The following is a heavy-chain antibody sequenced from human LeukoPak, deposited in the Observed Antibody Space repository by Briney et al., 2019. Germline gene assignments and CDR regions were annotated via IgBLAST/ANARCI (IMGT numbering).Heavy chain of an antibody. CDR2: IIPILGIA. D-gene: IGHD3-22*01. Sequence: SVKVSCKASGGTFSSYAISWVRQAPGQGLEWMGRIIPILGIANYAQKFQGRVTITADKSTSTAYMELSSLRSEDTAVYYCARVYYDSSGYYHDAFDIWGQGTMVTVSS. CDR1: GGTFSSYA. CDR3: ARVYYDSSGYYHDAFDI. V-gene: IGHV1-69*04. J-gene: IGHJ3*02.